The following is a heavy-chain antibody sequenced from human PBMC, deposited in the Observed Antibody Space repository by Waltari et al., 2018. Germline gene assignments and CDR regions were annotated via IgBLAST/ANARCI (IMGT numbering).Heavy chain of an antibody. Sequence: QVQLQESGPGLVKPSDTLYLTCAVSGYSISSGYYWGCIRQPPGKGLEWIGSIYHSGSTYYNPSIKSRVTISVDTSKNQFSLKLSSVTAADTAVYYCASGRLELPRYWGQGTLVTVSS. J-gene: IGHJ4*02. V-gene: IGHV4-38-2*01. D-gene: IGHD1-7*01. CDR2: IYHSGST. CDR3: ASGRLELPRY. CDR1: GYSISSGYY.